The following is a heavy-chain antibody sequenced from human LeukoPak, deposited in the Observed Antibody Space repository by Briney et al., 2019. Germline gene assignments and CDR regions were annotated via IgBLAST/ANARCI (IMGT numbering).Heavy chain of an antibody. D-gene: IGHD6-13*01. CDR3: ATLLHSSSYVI. V-gene: IGHV5-51*01. Sequence: GESLKISCRGSGYKFTDYWIAWVRQMPGKGLEWMGVIYPDDSDTTYSPSFQGQVTMSVDKSITTAYLHWNTLRASDTAIYHCATLLHSSSYVIWGQGTMITVSS. CDR1: GYKFTDYW. CDR2: IYPDDSDT. J-gene: IGHJ3*02.